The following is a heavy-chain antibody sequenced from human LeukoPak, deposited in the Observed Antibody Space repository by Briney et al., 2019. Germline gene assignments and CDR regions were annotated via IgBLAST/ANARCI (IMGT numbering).Heavy chain of an antibody. CDR1: GFTFSRYG. CDR2: IRYNGNNE. J-gene: IGHJ4*02. D-gene: IGHD2-2*01. CDR3: AKDRVVVPAATFDY. Sequence: GSLRLSCAASGFTFSRYGMHWVRQAPGKGLTWMAFIRYNGNNEDYADSVKGRFTISRDNSKNTLYLQMNSLRAEDTAVYYCAKDRVVVPAATFDYWGQGTLVTVSS. V-gene: IGHV3-30*02.